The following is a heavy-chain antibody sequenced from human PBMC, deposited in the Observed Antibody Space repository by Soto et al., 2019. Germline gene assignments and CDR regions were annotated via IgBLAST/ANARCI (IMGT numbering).Heavy chain of an antibody. Sequence: PSETLSLTCTVSGGSIGSGDYYWSWIRQPPGKGLEWIGNIYYSGSTHYNTSLKSRVTISVDTSKKQFPLKQSSVTAADTVVYYCARHKKKAVARHGYAFDIWGQGTMVTVSS. D-gene: IGHD6-19*01. CDR3: ARHKKKAVARHGYAFDI. J-gene: IGHJ3*02. V-gene: IGHV4-30-4*01. CDR2: IYYSGST. CDR1: GGSIGSGDYY.